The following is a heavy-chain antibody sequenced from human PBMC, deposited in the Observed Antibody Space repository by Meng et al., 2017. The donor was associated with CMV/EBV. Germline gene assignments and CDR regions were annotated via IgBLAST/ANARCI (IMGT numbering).Heavy chain of an antibody. CDR2: IRSKAYGGTT. Sequence: GESLKISCTASGFTFGGYAMSWVRQAPGKGLEWVGFIRSKAYGGTTEYAASVKCRFTSSRDDSKSIAYLQMNSLKTEDTAVYYCTRDITMVRGVIGRGMDVWGQGTTVTVSS. J-gene: IGHJ6*02. CDR3: TRDITMVRGVIGRGMDV. D-gene: IGHD3-10*01. V-gene: IGHV3-49*04. CDR1: GFTFGGYA.